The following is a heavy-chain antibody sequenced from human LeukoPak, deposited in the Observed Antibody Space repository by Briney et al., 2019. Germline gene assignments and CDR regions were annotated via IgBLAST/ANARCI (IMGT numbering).Heavy chain of an antibody. J-gene: IGHJ6*02. D-gene: IGHD5-18*01. CDR3: ARGPPIQLWPRYYYYYYGMDV. V-gene: IGHV1-8*01. CDR2: MNPNSGNT. CDR1: GYTFTSYD. Sequence: ASVKVSCKASGYTFTSYDINWVRQATGQGLEWMGWMNPNSGNTGYAQKFQGRVTMTRNTSISTAYMELSSLRSEDTAVYYCARGPPIQLWPRYYYYYYGMDVWGQGTTATVSS.